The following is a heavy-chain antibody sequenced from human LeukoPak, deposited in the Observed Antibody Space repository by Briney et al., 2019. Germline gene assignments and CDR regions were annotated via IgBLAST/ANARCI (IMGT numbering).Heavy chain of an antibody. CDR2: ISYDGSNK. CDR1: GFTFSSYG. D-gene: IGHD2-15*01. CDR3: AKDKRYCSGGSCYFLYYGMDV. Sequence: PGGSLRLSCAASGFTFSSYGMHWVRQAPGKGLEWVAVISYDGSNKYYADSVKGRFTISRDNSKNSLYLQMNSLRTEDTALYYCAKDKRYCSGGSCYFLYYGMDVWGQGTTVTVSS. J-gene: IGHJ6*02. V-gene: IGHV3-30*18.